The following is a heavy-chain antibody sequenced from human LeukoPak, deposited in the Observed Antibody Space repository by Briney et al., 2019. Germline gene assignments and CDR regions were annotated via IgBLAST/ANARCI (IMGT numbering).Heavy chain of an antibody. V-gene: IGHV3-21*01. J-gene: IGHJ4*02. CDR3: VRDGRNSVFDY. CDR1: GFSFSSYS. D-gene: IGHD1-26*01. CDR2: ISSSSDYI. Sequence: TGGSLRLSCAASGFSFSSYSMSWVRQAPGKGLEWVSSISSSSDYIYYADSVKGRFTVSRDNAKNSLYLQMSSLRAEDTAVYYCVRDGRNSVFDYWGQGTLVTVSS.